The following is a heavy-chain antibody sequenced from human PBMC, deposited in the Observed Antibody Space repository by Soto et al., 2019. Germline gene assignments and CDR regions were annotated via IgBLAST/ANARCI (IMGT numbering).Heavy chain of an antibody. J-gene: IGHJ3*02. D-gene: IGHD3-10*01. CDR3: AARADYDAFDI. Sequence: GGSLRLSCAASGFTFSSYAMNWVRQAPGKGLEWVSIIVNRGGGTYYADSVKGRFTISRDNYKNTLYLQMNTLRAEDTAVYYCAARADYDAFDIWGQGTMVTVSS. CDR2: IVNRGGGT. V-gene: IGHV3-23*01. CDR1: GFTFSSYA.